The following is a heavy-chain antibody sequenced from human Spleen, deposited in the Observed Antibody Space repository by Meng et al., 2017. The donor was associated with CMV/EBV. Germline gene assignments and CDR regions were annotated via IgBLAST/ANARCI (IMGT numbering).Heavy chain of an antibody. CDR3: ARRQDYYDSSGYYPSYYFDY. J-gene: IGHJ4*02. CDR1: TGSVSSGSFY. Sequence: SETLSLTCTVSTGSVSSGSFYWGWIRQPPGKGLEWIGYMYYIGSAKYNPSLKSRVTISVDTSKNQFSLNLSSVTAADTAVYYCARRQDYYDSSGYYPSYYFDYWGQGILVTVSS. CDR2: MYYIGSA. D-gene: IGHD3-22*01. V-gene: IGHV4-61*01.